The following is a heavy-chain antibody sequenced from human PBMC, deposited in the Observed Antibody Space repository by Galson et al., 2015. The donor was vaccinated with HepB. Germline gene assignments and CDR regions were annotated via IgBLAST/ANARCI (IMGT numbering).Heavy chain of an antibody. CDR3: ARDRGDYYDY. Sequence: SLRLSCAASGFTFSSYSMHWVRQAPGKGLEWVAVISYDGTNRYYADSVRGQFTISRDNSKNTLYLQMNSLRPEDTAVYYCARDRGDYYDYWGQGTLVTVSS. D-gene: IGHD5-24*01. CDR2: ISYDGTNR. J-gene: IGHJ4*02. CDR1: GFTFSSYS. V-gene: IGHV3-30*04.